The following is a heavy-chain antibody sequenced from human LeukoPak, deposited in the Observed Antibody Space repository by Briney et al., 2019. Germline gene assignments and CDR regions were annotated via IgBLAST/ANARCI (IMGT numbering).Heavy chain of an antibody. CDR3: ARDSSGW. CDR1: GFTFGSYW. V-gene: IGHV3-7*03. D-gene: IGHD6-19*01. Sequence: GGSLRLSCAASGFTFGSYWMSWVRQAPGKGLEWVANIKQEGSEKYYVDSVKGRFTISRDNAKNSLYLQMNSLRAEDTAVYYCARDSSGWWGQGTLVTVSS. CDR2: IKQEGSEK. J-gene: IGHJ4*02.